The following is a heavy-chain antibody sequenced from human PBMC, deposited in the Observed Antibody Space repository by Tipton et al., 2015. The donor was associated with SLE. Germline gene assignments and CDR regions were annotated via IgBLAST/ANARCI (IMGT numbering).Heavy chain of an antibody. V-gene: IGHV4-59*12. J-gene: IGHJ4*02. D-gene: IGHD3-3*01. Sequence: TLSLTCTVSGGSISSYFWSWIRQPPGKGLEWIGHIYHGGSTNYNPSLKSRVTMSVDTSKNQVSLKLTSVTAADTAVYYCARDPYDSWSDYQATFDYWGQGTLATVSP. CDR3: ARDPYDSWSDYQATFDY. CDR2: IYHGGST. CDR1: GGSISSYF.